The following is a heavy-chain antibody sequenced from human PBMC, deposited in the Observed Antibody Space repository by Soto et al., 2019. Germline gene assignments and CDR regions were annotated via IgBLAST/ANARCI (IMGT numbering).Heavy chain of an antibody. Sequence: GESLKISCKGSEYSFTSYWIAWVRQMPGKGLEWMGIIYPGDFDTRYSPSFQGQVTISVDKSITTAYLQWSSLKASDTAMYYCAKLPYGAASGNKYYFDYWGQGTLVTVSS. J-gene: IGHJ4*02. CDR3: AKLPYGAASGNKYYFDY. D-gene: IGHD6-13*01. CDR1: EYSFTSYW. CDR2: IYPGDFDT. V-gene: IGHV5-51*01.